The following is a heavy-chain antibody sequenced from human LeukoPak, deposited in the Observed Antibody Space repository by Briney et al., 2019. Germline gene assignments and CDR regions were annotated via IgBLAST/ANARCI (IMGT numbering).Heavy chain of an antibody. Sequence: GGSLRLSCAASGFTVSSNHMSWVRQAPGKGLEWVSVLLTDGTTYYADSVKGRLTISRDNSKNTLFLQMNSLRADDTAVYYCARDLHISGWYALFDFWGQGALVTVSS. J-gene: IGHJ4*02. V-gene: IGHV3-53*01. CDR1: GFTVSSNH. D-gene: IGHD6-19*01. CDR2: LLTDGTT. CDR3: ARDLHISGWYALFDF.